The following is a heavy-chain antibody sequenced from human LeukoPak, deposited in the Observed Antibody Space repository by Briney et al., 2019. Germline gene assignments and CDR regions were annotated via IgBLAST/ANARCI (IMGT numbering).Heavy chain of an antibody. V-gene: IGHV3-7*01. Sequence: GGSLRLSCAASGFTFSSYWMSWVRQAPGKALEWVANIKQDGSEKYYVDSVKGRFTISRDNAKNSLYLQMNSLRAEDTAVYYCARVSPNSSDSPYYYYYYMDVWGKGTTVTVSS. CDR2: IKQDGSEK. CDR3: ARVSPNSSDSPYYYYYYMDV. J-gene: IGHJ6*03. CDR1: GFTFSSYW. D-gene: IGHD3-22*01.